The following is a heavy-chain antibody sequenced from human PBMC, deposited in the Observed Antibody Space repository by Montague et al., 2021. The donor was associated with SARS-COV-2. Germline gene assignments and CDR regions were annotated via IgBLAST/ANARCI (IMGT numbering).Heavy chain of an antibody. CDR2: TYYRSKYYR. CDR3: VRYSGWFYFDF. CDR1: GDSVSIIRLP. D-gene: IGHD6-19*01. J-gene: IGHJ4*02. V-gene: IGHV6-1*01. Sequence: CAISGDSVSIIRLPWYWLMQAPPTPLELLGRTYYRSKYYRDYAPSVRRRLTVNPDASKNEFSLELNYVTPEDTVVYYCVRYSGWFYFDFWGQGTLVTVSS.